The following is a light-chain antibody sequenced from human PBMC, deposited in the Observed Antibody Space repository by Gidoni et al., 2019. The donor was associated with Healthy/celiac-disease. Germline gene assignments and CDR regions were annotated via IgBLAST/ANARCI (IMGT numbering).Light chain of an antibody. CDR2: EVS. Sequence: QSALTQPASVSGSPGQSITISCTGTSSDVGGYNYVSWYQQHPGKAPNLMIDEVSNRPSGVSNRFSGSNAGNTASLTISGLQAEDEADYYCSSDTSSSTFWVFGGGTKLTV. CDR1: SSDVGGYNY. J-gene: IGLJ3*02. V-gene: IGLV2-14*01. CDR3: SSDTSSSTFWV.